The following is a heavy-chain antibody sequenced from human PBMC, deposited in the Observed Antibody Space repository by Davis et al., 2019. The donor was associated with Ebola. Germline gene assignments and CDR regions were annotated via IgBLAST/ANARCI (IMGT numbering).Heavy chain of an antibody. CDR3: ARPRGYCSGGSCYNWFDP. D-gene: IGHD2-15*01. V-gene: IGHV4-30-2*01. CDR1: GGSISSGGYS. J-gene: IGHJ5*02. Sequence: PSETLSLTCAVSGGSISSGGYSWSWIRQPPGKGLEWIGYIYHSGSTYYNPSLKSRVTISVDRSKNQFSLKLSSVTAADTAVYYCARPRGYCSGGSCYNWFDPWGQGTLVTVSS. CDR2: IYHSGST.